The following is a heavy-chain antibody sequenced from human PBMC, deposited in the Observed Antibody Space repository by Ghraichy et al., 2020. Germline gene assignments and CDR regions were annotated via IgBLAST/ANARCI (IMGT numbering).Heavy chain of an antibody. CDR3: ARHQPGAYFDY. V-gene: IGHV4-30-2*01. D-gene: IGHD3-10*01. J-gene: IGHJ4*02. CDR2: IYHSGST. CDR1: GGSISSGDYS. Sequence: SETLSLTCAVSGGSISSGDYSWSWIRQPPGKGLEWIGYIYHSGSTYYSPSLKSRIAISVDRSKNQFSLKLSSVTAADTAVYYCARHQPGAYFDYWGQGTLVTVSS.